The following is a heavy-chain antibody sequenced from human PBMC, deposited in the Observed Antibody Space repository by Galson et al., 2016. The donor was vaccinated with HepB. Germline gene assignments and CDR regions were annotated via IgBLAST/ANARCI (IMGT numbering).Heavy chain of an antibody. CDR3: ARDADIVKVPAAIRADY. D-gene: IGHD2-2*02. Sequence: SLRLSCAASGLTFRSYAMHWVRQAPGKGLEWVAVISYDGSNKYYADSVKGRFTISRDNSKNTLYLQMNSLRAEDMAVYYCARDADIVKVPAAIRADYWGQGTLVTVSS. J-gene: IGHJ4*02. CDR1: GLTFRSYA. CDR2: ISYDGSNK. V-gene: IGHV3-30*04.